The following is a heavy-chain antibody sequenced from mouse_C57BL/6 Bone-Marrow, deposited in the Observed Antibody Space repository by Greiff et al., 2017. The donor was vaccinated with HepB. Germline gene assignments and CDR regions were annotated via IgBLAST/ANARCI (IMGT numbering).Heavy chain of an antibody. Sequence: VQLQQSGPGLVKPSQSLSLTCSVTGYSITSGYYWNWIRQFPGNKLEWMGYISYDGSNNYNPSLKNRISITRDTSKNQFSLKLNSVTTEDTATYYCAMAGYSNSFAYWGQGTLVTVSA. J-gene: IGHJ3*01. CDR1: GYSITSGYY. CDR3: AMAGYSNSFAY. D-gene: IGHD2-5*01. V-gene: IGHV3-6*01. CDR2: ISYDGSN.